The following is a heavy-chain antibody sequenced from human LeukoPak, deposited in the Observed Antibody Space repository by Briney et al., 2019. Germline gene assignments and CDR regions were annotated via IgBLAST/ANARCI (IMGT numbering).Heavy chain of an antibody. V-gene: IGHV3-23*01. J-gene: IGHJ6*03. CDR2: VNGGGGFT. CDR3: AKSGVGDSLYYYYIDV. CDR1: GFTFNNYA. D-gene: IGHD1-26*01. Sequence: GGSLRLSCVASGFTFNNYAMTWVRQAPGRGLEWVSAVNGGGGFTDYADSVKGRFNISRDSSKNTLYLQMYSLRAEDTAVYYCAKSGVGDSLYYYYIDVWGKGTTVVVSS.